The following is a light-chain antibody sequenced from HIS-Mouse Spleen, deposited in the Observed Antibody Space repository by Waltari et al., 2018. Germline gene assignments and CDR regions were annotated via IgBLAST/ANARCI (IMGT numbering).Light chain of an antibody. CDR1: SSDVVSYTL. V-gene: IGLV2-23*01. Sequence: QSALTQPASVSGSPGQSITISCPVTSSDVVSYTLSSWYQQHPGKAPKLMIYEGSKRPSGVSNRFSGSKSGNTASLTISGLQAEDEADYYCCSYAGSSTWVFGGGTKLTVL. CDR3: CSYAGSSTWV. CDR2: EGS. J-gene: IGLJ3*02.